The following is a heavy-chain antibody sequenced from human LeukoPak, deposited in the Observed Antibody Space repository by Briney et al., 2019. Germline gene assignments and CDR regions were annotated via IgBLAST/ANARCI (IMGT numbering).Heavy chain of an antibody. CDR1: GGSISSSSYY. CDR2: IYYSGST. CDR3: TSRTDIVGATTGAFDI. Sequence: SETLSLTCTVSGGSISSSSYYWVWIRQPRGKGLEWIGSIYYSGSTYYNPSLKSRVTISVDTSKNQFSLKLSSVTAADTAVYYCTSRTDIVGATTGAFDIWGQGTMFTVSS. J-gene: IGHJ3*02. D-gene: IGHD1-26*01. V-gene: IGHV4-39*01.